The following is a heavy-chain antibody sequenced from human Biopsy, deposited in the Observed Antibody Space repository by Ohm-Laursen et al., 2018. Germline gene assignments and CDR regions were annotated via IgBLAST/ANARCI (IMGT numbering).Heavy chain of an antibody. CDR1: GYPFSNYY. CDR2: INPNNGAT. Sequence: ASVKVSCKTSGYPFSNYYLFWVRQAPGQGLEWMGRINPNNGATVYAQKFKVRVTMTRDTSMRTVYMELLNLKSDDTAVYYCARMEQPHDYWGQGTLVTVSS. D-gene: IGHD1/OR15-1a*01. V-gene: IGHV1-2*06. CDR3: ARMEQPHDY. J-gene: IGHJ4*02.